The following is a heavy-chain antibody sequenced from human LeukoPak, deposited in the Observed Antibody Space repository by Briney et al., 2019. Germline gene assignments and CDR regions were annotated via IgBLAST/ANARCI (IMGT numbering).Heavy chain of an antibody. CDR1: GFTFSSYS. CDR2: ISSSSSYI. D-gene: IGHD6-13*01. V-gene: IGHV3-21*01. J-gene: IGHJ5*02. CDR3: ARTGSSSWYIGWFDP. Sequence: GGSLRLSCAACGFTFSSYSMNWVRQAPGKGLEWVSSISSSSSYIYYADSVKGRFTISRDNAKNSLYLQMNSLRAEDTAVYYCARTGSSSWYIGWFDPWGQGTLVTVSS.